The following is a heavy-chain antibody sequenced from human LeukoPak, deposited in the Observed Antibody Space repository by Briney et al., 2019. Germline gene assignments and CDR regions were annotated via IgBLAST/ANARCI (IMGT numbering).Heavy chain of an antibody. CDR2: IYYSGST. CDR3: AREAKGYSSEGY. Sequence: SETLSLTCTVSGGSISSSSYYWGWIRQPPGNGLEWIGSIYYSGSTYYNPSLKSRVTISVDTSKNQFSLKLSSVTAADTAVYYCAREAKGYSSEGYWGQGTLVTVSS. V-gene: IGHV4-39*07. CDR1: GGSISSSSYY. D-gene: IGHD6-19*01. J-gene: IGHJ4*02.